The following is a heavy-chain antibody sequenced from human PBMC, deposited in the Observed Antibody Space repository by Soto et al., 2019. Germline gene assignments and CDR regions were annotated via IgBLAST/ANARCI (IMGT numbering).Heavy chain of an antibody. Sequence: GASVKVSCKASGYTFTGHYMHWLRQSPGQGLEWMGWINPNSGGTNYAQKFQGRVTMTRDTSISTAYMELSRLRSDDTAVYFCARARNSSGSYDYWGQGTLVTVSS. V-gene: IGHV1-2*02. D-gene: IGHD6-19*01. CDR1: GYTFTGHY. CDR3: ARARNSSGSYDY. J-gene: IGHJ4*02. CDR2: INPNSGGT.